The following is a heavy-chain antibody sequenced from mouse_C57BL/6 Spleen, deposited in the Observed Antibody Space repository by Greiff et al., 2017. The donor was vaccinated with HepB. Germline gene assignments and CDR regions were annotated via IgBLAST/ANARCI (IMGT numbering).Heavy chain of an antibody. CDR1: GFNIKNTY. D-gene: IGHD1-1*01. J-gene: IGHJ4*01. CDR3: ASPLYYGSSYVPYYYAMDY. V-gene: IGHV14-3*01. CDR2: IDPANGNT. Sequence: EVQLQQSVAELVRPGASVKLSCTASGFNIKNTYMHWVKQRPEQGLEWIGRIDPANGNTKYAPKFQGKATITADTSSNTAYLQLSSLTSEDTAIYYCASPLYYGSSYVPYYYAMDYWGQVTSVTVSS.